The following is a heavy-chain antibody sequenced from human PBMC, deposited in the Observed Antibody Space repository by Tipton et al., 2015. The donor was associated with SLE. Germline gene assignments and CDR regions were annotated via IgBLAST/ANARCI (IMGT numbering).Heavy chain of an antibody. J-gene: IGHJ4*02. CDR3: ARAGLAARPGFDY. D-gene: IGHD6-6*01. V-gene: IGHV3-21*01. Sequence: SVKGRLTISRDNAKNSLYLQMNSLRAEDTAVYYCARAGLAARPGFDYWGQGTLVTVSS.